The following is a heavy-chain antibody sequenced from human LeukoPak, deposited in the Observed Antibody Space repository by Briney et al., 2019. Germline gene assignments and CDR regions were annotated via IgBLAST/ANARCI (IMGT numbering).Heavy chain of an antibody. V-gene: IGHV3-48*04. Sequence: GGSLRLSCAASGFTFSSYSMNWVRQAPGKGLEWVSYISSSSSTIYYADSVKGRFTISRDNAKNSLYLQMNSPRAEDTAVYYCARDHLGVSSSLEFDYWGQGTLVTVSS. CDR2: ISSSSSTI. CDR3: ARDHLGVSSSLEFDY. J-gene: IGHJ4*02. D-gene: IGHD6-6*01. CDR1: GFTFSSYS.